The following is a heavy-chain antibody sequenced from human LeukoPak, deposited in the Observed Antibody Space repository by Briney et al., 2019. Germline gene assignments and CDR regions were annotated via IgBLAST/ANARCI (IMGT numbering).Heavy chain of an antibody. Sequence: SGGSLRLSCAASGFTFSAYWMSWVRQAPGKGLEWVANIKQDGSEEYYVDSVKGRFTISRDNAKNSLFLQMNSLRAEDTAMYYCISRAVGGYSSDWGRGTLVTVSS. D-gene: IGHD6-19*01. V-gene: IGHV3-7*01. CDR1: GFTFSAYW. J-gene: IGHJ4*02. CDR3: ISRAVGGYSSD. CDR2: IKQDGSEE.